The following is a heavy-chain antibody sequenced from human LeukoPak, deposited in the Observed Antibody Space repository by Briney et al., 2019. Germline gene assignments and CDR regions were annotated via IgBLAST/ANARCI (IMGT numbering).Heavy chain of an antibody. CDR3: ARAWPGGYSHGSDI. CDR1: GYTFTGHY. CDR2: INPNSGGT. V-gene: IGHV1-2*02. D-gene: IGHD5-18*01. J-gene: IGHJ3*02. Sequence: GASVKVSCKASGYTFTGHYMHWVRQAPGQGLEWMGWINPNSGGTNYAQKFQGRVTMTRDTSISTAYMELSRLRSDDTAVYYCARAWPGGYSHGSDIWGQGTMVTVSS.